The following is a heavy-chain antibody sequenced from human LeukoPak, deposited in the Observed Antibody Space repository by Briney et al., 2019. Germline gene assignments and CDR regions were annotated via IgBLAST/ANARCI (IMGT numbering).Heavy chain of an antibody. CDR3: ARDFDFDV. V-gene: IGHV3-48*03. Sequence: PGGSLRLSCAASGFAFSTYEMNWVRQAPGKGLEWVSYISDSGETIYYADFVKGRFTISRDNAKNLLYLQMNSLRTEDTALYYCARDFDFDVWGQGTMATVSS. CDR1: GFAFSTYE. J-gene: IGHJ3*01. CDR2: ISDSGETI.